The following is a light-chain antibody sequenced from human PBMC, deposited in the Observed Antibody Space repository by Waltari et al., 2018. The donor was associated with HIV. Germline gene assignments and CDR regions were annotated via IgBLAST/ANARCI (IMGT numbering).Light chain of an antibody. Sequence: QSALTQPASVSGSPGQSITISCTGTSSDVGNYNYVSWFQHHPDTAPKLILFDVNKRPSGMSSCFAGSKSGKTASLIISGLQPEDEADYFCTSYTSGATWVFGGGTRVTVL. J-gene: IGLJ3*02. CDR3: TSYTSGATWV. CDR1: SSDVGNYNY. CDR2: DVN. V-gene: IGLV2-14*02.